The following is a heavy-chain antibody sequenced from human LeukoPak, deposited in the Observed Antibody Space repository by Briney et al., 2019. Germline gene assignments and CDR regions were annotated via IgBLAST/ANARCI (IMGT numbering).Heavy chain of an antibody. J-gene: IGHJ3*02. V-gene: IGHV3-64*01. Sequence: GGSLRLSCAASGFTFSSYAMHWVRQAPGKGLEYVSAISSNGGSTYYANSVKGRFTISRDNSKNTLYLQMGSLRAEDMAVYYCARQESYYYDSSGFAAFDIWGQGTMVTVSS. CDR1: GFTFSSYA. CDR2: ISSNGGST. D-gene: IGHD3-22*01. CDR3: ARQESYYYDSSGFAAFDI.